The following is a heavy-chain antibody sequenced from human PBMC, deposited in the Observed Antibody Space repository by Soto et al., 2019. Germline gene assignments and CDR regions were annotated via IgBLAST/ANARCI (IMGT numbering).Heavy chain of an antibody. Sequence: QVQLQESGPGLVKPSQTLSLTCTVSGGSVNSGDYYWSWIRQSPGKGLEWIGSIFYSGTTYYNPSLQGRTTISIDTSKNQFSLRLTSVTAADTALYYCARDWVHERWFDPWGQGTLVTVSS. CDR3: ARDWVHERWFDP. D-gene: IGHD1-1*01. CDR1: GGSVNSGDYY. J-gene: IGHJ5*02. V-gene: IGHV4-30-4*01. CDR2: IFYSGTT.